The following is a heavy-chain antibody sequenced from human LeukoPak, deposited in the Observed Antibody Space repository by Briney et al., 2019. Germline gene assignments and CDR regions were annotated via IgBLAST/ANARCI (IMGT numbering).Heavy chain of an antibody. D-gene: IGHD4/OR15-4a*01. CDR3: AKDVYGASWYGMDV. V-gene: IGHV3-9*01. CDR1: GFTFDDYA. Sequence: GGSLRLSCAASGFTFDDYAMHWVRQAPGKGLERVSGISWNSGSIGYADSVKGRFTISRDNAKNSLYLQMNSLRAEDTALYYCAKDVYGASWYGMDVWGQGTTVTVSS. CDR2: ISWNSGSI. J-gene: IGHJ6*02.